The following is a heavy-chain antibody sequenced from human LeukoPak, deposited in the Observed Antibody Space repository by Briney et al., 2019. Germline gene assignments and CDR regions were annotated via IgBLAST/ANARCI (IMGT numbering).Heavy chain of an antibody. CDR1: GFTVSSNY. CDR2: IYSGGST. Sequence: GGSLRLSCAASGFTVSSNYMSWVRQAPGKGLEWVSVIYSGGSTYHADSVKGRFTISRDDSKNTLYLQMNSLRAEDTAVYYCARFITMVRGVIRFDAFDIWGQGTMVTVSS. J-gene: IGHJ3*02. CDR3: ARFITMVRGVIRFDAFDI. D-gene: IGHD3-10*01. V-gene: IGHV3-66*01.